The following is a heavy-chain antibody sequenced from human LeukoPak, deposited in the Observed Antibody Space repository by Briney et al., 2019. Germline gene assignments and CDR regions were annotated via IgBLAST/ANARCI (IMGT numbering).Heavy chain of an antibody. CDR2: INPSGGST. CDR3: AIDRVGATIDY. D-gene: IGHD1-26*01. CDR1: GYTFTSYY. J-gene: IGHJ4*02. Sequence: ASVKVSCKASGYTFTSYYMPWVRQAPGQGLEWMGIINPSGGSTSYAQKFQGRVTMTRDTSTSTVYMELSSLRSEDTAVYYCAIDRVGATIDYWGQGTLVTVSS. V-gene: IGHV1-46*01.